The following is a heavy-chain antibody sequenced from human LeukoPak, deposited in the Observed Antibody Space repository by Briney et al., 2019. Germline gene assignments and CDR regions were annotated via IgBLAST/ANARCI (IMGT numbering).Heavy chain of an antibody. CDR1: GGSISSGGYS. J-gene: IGHJ4*02. CDR3: ARESDSSGYIPD. CDR2: IYHSGST. Sequence: PSETLSLTCAVSGGSISSGGYSWSWIRQPPGKGLEWIGYIYHSGSTYYNPSLKSRVTISVDRSKNQFSLKLSSVTAAGTAVYYCARESDSSGYIPDWGQGTLVTVSS. D-gene: IGHD3-22*01. V-gene: IGHV4-30-2*01.